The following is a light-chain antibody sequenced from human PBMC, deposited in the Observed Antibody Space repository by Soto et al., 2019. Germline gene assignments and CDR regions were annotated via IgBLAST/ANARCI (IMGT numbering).Light chain of an antibody. CDR3: QQSFIAPWT. CDR1: QSITGY. Sequence: ILMPQSSSTLTASVGARVTITCRASQSITGYLNWYQQKPGKVPKLLIYAASTLQSGVPSRFSGSGSGTDFTLTLSSLQAEDSATYYCQQSFIAPWTFGQGTKVDIK. CDR2: AAS. J-gene: IGKJ1*01. V-gene: IGKV1-39*01.